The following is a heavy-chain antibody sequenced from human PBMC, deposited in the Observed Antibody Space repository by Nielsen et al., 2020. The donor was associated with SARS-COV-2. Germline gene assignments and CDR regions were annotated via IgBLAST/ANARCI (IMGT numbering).Heavy chain of an antibody. V-gene: IGHV3-30-3*01. CDR2: ISYDGSNK. J-gene: IGHJ4*02. CDR1: GFTFSSYA. CDR3: ARDQVGSSAGYFDY. D-gene: IGHD6-6*01. Sequence: GESLKISCAASGFTFSSYAMHWVRQAPGKGLEWVAVISYDGSNKYYADSVKGRFTISRDNSKNTLYLQMNSLRAEDTAVYYCARDQVGSSAGYFDYWGQGTQVTVSS.